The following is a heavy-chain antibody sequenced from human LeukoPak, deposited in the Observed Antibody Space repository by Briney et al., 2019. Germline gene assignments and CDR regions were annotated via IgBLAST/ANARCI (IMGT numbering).Heavy chain of an antibody. CDR3: AREGITIFGVVIYYYYYGMGV. J-gene: IGHJ6*02. D-gene: IGHD3-3*01. V-gene: IGHV3-30-3*01. CDR1: GFTFSSHA. Sequence: GGSLRLSCAASGFTFSSHAMHWVRQAPGKGLEWVAVISYDGSNEYYADSVKGRFTISRDNSKNTLYLQMNSLRAEDTAVYYCAREGITIFGVVIYYYYYGMGVWGQGTTVTVSS. CDR2: ISYDGSNE.